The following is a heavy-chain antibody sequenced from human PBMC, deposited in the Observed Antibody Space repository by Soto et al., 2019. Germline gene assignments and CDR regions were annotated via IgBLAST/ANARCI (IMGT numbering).Heavy chain of an antibody. D-gene: IGHD3-3*01. J-gene: IGHJ4*02. V-gene: IGHV3-33*01. CDR1: GFTFSSYG. CDR3: ARGYYDFWSGFLRPDDY. Sequence: QPGGSLRLSCAASGFTFSSYGMHWVRQAPGKGLEWVAVIRYDGSNKYYADSVKGRFTISRDNSKNTLYLQMNSLRAEDTAVYYCARGYYDFWSGFLRPDDYWGQGTLVTVSS. CDR2: IRYDGSNK.